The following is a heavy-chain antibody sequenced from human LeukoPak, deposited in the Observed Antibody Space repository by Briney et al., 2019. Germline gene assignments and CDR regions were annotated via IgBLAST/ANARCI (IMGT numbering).Heavy chain of an antibody. CDR2: IFSGSDT. J-gene: IGHJ4*02. D-gene: IGHD1-26*01. Sequence: GGSLRLSCAASGLTVSSNYMSWVRQAPGKRLEWVSVIFSGSDTYYADSVKGRFTISRDNSKNTLYLQMNSLRAEDTAVYYCARVPRSGSYRHFDYWGQGTLVTVSS. CDR3: ARVPRSGSYRHFDY. V-gene: IGHV3-53*01. CDR1: GLTVSSNY.